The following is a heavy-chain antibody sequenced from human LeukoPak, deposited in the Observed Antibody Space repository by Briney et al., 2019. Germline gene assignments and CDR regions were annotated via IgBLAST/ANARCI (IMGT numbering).Heavy chain of an antibody. V-gene: IGHV4-59*01. D-gene: IGHD6-19*01. CDR3: ARDLDNSGWYVFDY. CDR2: ICYSGGT. CDR1: GGSISRYY. Sequence: SESLSLTCTVSGGSISRYYWSWVRQPPGKGLEWIGYICYSGGTKYNPSHKSRVTISVDTSKNQHSLKLSSVTAADTAVYYCARDLDNSGWYVFDYWGQGNLVTVSS. J-gene: IGHJ4*02.